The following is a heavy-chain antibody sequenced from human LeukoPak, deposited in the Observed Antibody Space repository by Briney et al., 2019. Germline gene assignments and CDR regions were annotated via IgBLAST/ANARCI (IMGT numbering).Heavy chain of an antibody. CDR1: GGSISSGSFY. V-gene: IGHV4-61*02. Sequence: SETLSLTCTVSGGSISSGSFYWSWIRQPAGKGLEWIGRIYTTGSTNYNPSLKSRVTISVDTSKNQFSLKLSSVTAADTAVYYCARGIPTLIQYWGQGTLVTVSS. CDR2: IYTTGST. CDR3: ARGIPTLIQY. J-gene: IGHJ4*02. D-gene: IGHD4-11*01.